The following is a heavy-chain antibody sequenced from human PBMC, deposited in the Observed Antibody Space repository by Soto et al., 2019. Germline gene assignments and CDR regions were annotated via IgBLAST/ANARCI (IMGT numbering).Heavy chain of an antibody. CDR2: ISWNSGSI. CDR3: AKDISYYGSGSYLSLNYYYYYGMDV. D-gene: IGHD3-10*01. Sequence: SLRLSCAASGFTFDDYAMHWVRQAPGKGLEWVSGISWNSGSIGYADSVKGRFTISRDNAKNSLYLQMNSLRAEDTALYYCAKDISYYGSGSYLSLNYYYYYGMDVWGQGTTVTVSS. CDR1: GFTFDDYA. V-gene: IGHV3-9*01. J-gene: IGHJ6*02.